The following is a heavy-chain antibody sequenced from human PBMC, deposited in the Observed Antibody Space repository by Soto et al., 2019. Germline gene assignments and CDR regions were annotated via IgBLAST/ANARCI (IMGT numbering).Heavy chain of an antibody. D-gene: IGHD5-12*01. CDR3: VREAYKGYGRAIDH. CDR1: GVTISTYY. J-gene: IGHJ4*02. V-gene: IGHV4-59*01. CDR2: NYHSGTT. Sequence: PSETLSLTCAVSGVTISTYYWSWIRQPPGKGLEWIGYNYHSGTTSYNPSLNSRVTISVDTSKNQFSLRLTSVTAADTARYYCVREAYKGYGRAIDHWGQGTLVTVSS.